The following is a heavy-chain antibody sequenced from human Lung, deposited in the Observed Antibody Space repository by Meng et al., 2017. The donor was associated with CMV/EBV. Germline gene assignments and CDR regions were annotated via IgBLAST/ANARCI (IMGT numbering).Heavy chain of an antibody. V-gene: IGHV3-21*01. CDR2: ISSSSSYI. CDR1: GFTFSTYR. J-gene: IGHJ4*02. D-gene: IGHD2-2*01. CDR3: AKVLGYCGSTSCASDY. Sequence: GESXKISXAASGFTFSTYRMNWVRQAPGKGLEWVSSISSSSSYIYYADSVKGRFTISRDNAKNSLYLQMNSLRAEDTAVYYCAKVLGYCGSTSCASDYWGQGXLVTVSS.